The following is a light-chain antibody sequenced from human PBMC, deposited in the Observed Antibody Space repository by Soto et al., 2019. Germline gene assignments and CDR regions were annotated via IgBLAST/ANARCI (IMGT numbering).Light chain of an antibody. CDR1: KSVSAGC. V-gene: IGKV3-20*01. CDR2: RAS. Sequence: EIVLTQAPVTQALSPGETVTLSCMAIKSVSAGCLARYQQKPGQPPRLLIYRASSRVTGVSDRFTGSGSWTNFAPTTSRLEADDFALCFCHRRGNSAESTFEQGIKVDIK. CDR3: HRRGNSAEST. J-gene: IGKJ1*01.